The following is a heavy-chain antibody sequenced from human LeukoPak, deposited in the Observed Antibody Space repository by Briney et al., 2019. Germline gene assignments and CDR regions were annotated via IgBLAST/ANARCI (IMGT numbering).Heavy chain of an antibody. D-gene: IGHD1-26*01. CDR3: ARDSYSGSYFDY. CDR1: GFTVSSSY. Sequence: GGSLRLSCAASGFTVSSSYMSWVRQAPGKGLEWVSVIYSGGSTYYADSVKGRFTISRDNSKNTLYLQMNSLRAEDTAVYYCARDSYSGSYFDYWGQGTLVTVSS. CDR2: IYSGGST. J-gene: IGHJ4*02. V-gene: IGHV3-53*01.